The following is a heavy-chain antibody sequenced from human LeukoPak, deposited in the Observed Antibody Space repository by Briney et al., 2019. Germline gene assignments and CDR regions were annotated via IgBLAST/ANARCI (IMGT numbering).Heavy chain of an antibody. Sequence: PGGSLRLSCAVSGFTFSSYGMHWVRQAPGKGLEWVAVISYDGSNKYYADSVKGRFTISRDNSKNTLYLQMNSLRAEDTAVYYCAKGGYCSGGSCYYYYGMDVWGQGTTVTVSS. D-gene: IGHD2-15*01. CDR1: GFTFSSYG. V-gene: IGHV3-30*18. CDR2: ISYDGSNK. CDR3: AKGGYCSGGSCYYYYGMDV. J-gene: IGHJ6*02.